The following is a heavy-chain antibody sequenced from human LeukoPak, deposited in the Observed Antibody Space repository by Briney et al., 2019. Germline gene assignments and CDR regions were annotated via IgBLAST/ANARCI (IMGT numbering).Heavy chain of an antibody. CDR3: ARGFMVRGVIDY. CDR2: ISSSSSTI. V-gene: IGHV3-48*02. CDR1: GSTFSSYS. D-gene: IGHD3-10*01. Sequence: GGSLRLSCAASGSTFSSYSMNWVRQAPGKGLEWGSYISSSSSTIYYADSVKGRFTISRDNAKNSLYPQMNSLRDEDTAVYYCARGFMVRGVIDYWGQGTLVTVSS. J-gene: IGHJ4*02.